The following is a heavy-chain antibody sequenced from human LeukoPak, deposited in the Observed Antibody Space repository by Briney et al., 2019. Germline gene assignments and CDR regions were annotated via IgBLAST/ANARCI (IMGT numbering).Heavy chain of an antibody. D-gene: IGHD1-20*01. CDR3: AREQGLTGTNY. Sequence: ASVKVSCKASGYTFTTYGISWVRQAPGQGLEWMGWISANSGNTNYALELQGRVTMTTDTSTSTAYMELRSLRSDDTAVYYCAREQGLTGTNYWGRGTLVTVSS. CDR2: ISANSGNT. V-gene: IGHV1-18*01. J-gene: IGHJ4*02. CDR1: GYTFTTYG.